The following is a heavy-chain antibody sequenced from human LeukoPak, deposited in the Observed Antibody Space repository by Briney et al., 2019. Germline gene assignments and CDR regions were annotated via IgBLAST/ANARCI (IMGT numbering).Heavy chain of an antibody. V-gene: IGHV3-23*01. J-gene: IGHJ4*02. CDR3: ARDLCWGCFDD. CDR1: GFTFNTYG. CDR2: ITSSGGST. D-gene: IGHD3-10*02. Sequence: PGGSLRLSCAASGFTFNTYGMTWVRQAPGKGLEWVSAITSSGGSTYYGDSVKGRFTISRDNSRNTLYLQMNSLRVDDTAVYYCARDLCWGCFDDWGQGNLVTVSS.